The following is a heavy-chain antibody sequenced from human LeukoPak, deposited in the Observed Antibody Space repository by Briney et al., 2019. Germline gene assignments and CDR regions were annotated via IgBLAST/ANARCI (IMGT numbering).Heavy chain of an antibody. CDR3: ARGQFTSCWI. J-gene: IGHJ3*02. CDR2: ISYDGSNK. Sequence: GGSLRLSCAASGFTFSSYAMHWVRQAPGKGLEWVAVISYDGSNKYYADSVKGRFTISRDNSKNTLYLQMNSLRAEDTAVYYCARGQFTSCWIWGQGTMVTVSS. V-gene: IGHV3-30-3*01. CDR1: GFTFSSYA. D-gene: IGHD2-2*01.